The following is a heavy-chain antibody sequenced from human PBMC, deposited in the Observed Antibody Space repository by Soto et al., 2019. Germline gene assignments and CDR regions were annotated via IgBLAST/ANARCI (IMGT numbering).Heavy chain of an antibody. CDR3: ARDPGGVYCSSTSCYRDYGMDV. J-gene: IGHJ6*02. CDR2: IIPIFGTA. V-gene: IGHV1-69*01. D-gene: IGHD2-2*02. CDR1: GGTFSSYA. Sequence: QVQLVQSGAEVKKPGSSVKVSCKASGGTFSSYAISWVRQAPGQGLEWMGGIIPIFGTANYAQKFQGRVTITADESTSTAYMELSSLRSEDTAVYYCARDPGGVYCSSTSCYRDYGMDVWGQGTTVTVSS.